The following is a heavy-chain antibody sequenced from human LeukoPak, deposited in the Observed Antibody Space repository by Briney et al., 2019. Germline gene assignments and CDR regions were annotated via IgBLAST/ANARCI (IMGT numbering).Heavy chain of an antibody. CDR2: IRYDGSNK. Sequence: PGGSLRLSCAASGFTFSSYGMHWVRQAPGKGLEWVAFIRYDGSNKYYADSVKGRFTISRDNSKNTLYLQMNSLRAEDTAVYYCAKDGNYALYYYYYMDVWGKGTTVTVSS. CDR1: GFTFSSYG. J-gene: IGHJ6*03. D-gene: IGHD1-7*01. CDR3: AKDGNYALYYYYYMDV. V-gene: IGHV3-30*02.